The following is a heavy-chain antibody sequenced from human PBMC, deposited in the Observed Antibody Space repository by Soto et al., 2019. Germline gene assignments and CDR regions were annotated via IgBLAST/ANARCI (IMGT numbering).Heavy chain of an antibody. CDR2: IYHSEST. D-gene: IGHD4-17*01. Sequence: SETLSLTCAVSGDSVTSSNWWSWVRQPPGKGLEWIGEIYHSESTNYNPSLKSRVTMSIDKSKNQFSLKLTSVTAADTDVYFCARYDFGIFDYWGQGTLVTVSS. CDR3: ARYDFGIFDY. CDR1: GDSVTSSNW. J-gene: IGHJ4*02. V-gene: IGHV4-4*02.